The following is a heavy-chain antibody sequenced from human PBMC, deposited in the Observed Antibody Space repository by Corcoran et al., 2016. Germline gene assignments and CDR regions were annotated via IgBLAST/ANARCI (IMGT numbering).Heavy chain of an antibody. Sequence: QVQLVQSGAEVKKPGASVKVSCKASGYTFTDYAIHWVRQAPGQRLEWMGWINAGNGNTKYSQTFQGRVTMTRDTSASTGYMELSSLRSEDTAVYDCARNLLAGADYWGQGTRVTVSS. D-gene: IGHD3-3*02. CDR1: GYTFTDYA. CDR3: ARNLLAGADY. V-gene: IGHV1-3*01. J-gene: IGHJ4*02. CDR2: INAGNGNT.